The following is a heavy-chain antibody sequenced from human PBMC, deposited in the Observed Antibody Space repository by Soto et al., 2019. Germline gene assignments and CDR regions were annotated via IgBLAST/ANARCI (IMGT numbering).Heavy chain of an antibody. Sequence: QVQLVESGGGVVQPGRSLRLSCAASGFTFSSYGMHWVHQAPGKGLEWVALISYDGDYRYYADSVKGRFTISRDNTKNTVFLQMKGLRTEDTALYYCAKKSPYFYAVDVWGLGTPVTVSS. V-gene: IGHV3-30*18. CDR2: ISYDGDYR. CDR3: AKKSPYFYAVDV. J-gene: IGHJ6*02. CDR1: GFTFSSYG.